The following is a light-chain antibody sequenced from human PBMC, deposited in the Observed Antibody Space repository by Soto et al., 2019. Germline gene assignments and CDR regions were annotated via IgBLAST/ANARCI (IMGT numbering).Light chain of an antibody. CDR1: QGISSY. Sequence: THSPSSVSSSVGDRVTITCRASQGISSYLAWYQQKPGQAPRLLIYGASSRATGIPDRFSGSGSGTDFTLTISRLEPEDFAVYYCQQYGSSPLTFGGGTKVDIK. J-gene: IGKJ4*01. CDR3: QQYGSSPLT. V-gene: IGKV3-20*01. CDR2: GAS.